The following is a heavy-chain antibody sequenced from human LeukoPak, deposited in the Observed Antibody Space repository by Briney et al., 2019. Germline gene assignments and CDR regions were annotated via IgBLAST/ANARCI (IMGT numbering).Heavy chain of an antibody. V-gene: IGHV4-34*01. CDR2: INHSGST. D-gene: IGHD4-17*01. J-gene: IGHJ4*02. CDR3: ARVNYGDYFDY. CDR1: GGSFSGYY. Sequence: PSETLSLTCAVYGGSFSGYYWSWIRQPPGKGLEWIGEINHSGSTNYNPSLKSRVTISVDTSKNQFSLNLSSVTAADTAVYYCARVNYGDYFDYWGQGTLVTVPS.